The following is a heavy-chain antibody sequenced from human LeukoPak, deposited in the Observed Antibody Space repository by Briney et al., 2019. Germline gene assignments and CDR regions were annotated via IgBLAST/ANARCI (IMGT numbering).Heavy chain of an antibody. Sequence: SVKVSCKASGGTFSSYAISWVRQAPGQGLEWMGGIIPIFGTANYAQKFQGRVTITADESTSTAYMELSSLRSEDTAVYYCARDGGQQLAFDYWGQGTLVTVSS. CDR3: ARDGGQQLAFDY. D-gene: IGHD6-13*01. CDR1: GGTFSSYA. J-gene: IGHJ4*02. CDR2: IIPIFGTA. V-gene: IGHV1-69*01.